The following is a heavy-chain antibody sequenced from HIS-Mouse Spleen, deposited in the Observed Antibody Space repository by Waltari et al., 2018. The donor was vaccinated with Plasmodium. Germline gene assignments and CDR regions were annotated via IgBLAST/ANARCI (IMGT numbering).Heavy chain of an antibody. CDR2: INHSGST. J-gene: IGHJ4*02. Sequence: QVQLQQWGAGLLKPSETLSLTCAVYGGSFSGYYWRWIRQPPGKGLEWIGEINHSGSTNYNPSLKSRVTISVDTSENQFSLKLSSVTAADTAVYYCARGRNWGVWPIDYWGQGTLVTVSS. D-gene: IGHD7-27*01. CDR1: GGSFSGYY. CDR3: ARGRNWGVWPIDY. V-gene: IGHV4-34*01.